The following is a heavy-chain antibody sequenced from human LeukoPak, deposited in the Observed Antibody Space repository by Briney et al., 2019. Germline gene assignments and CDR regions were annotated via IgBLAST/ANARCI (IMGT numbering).Heavy chain of an antibody. CDR2: IHYTGST. Sequence: KPSETLSLTCTVSGGSIRSYYWSWIRQPPGKGLEWIGYIHYTGSTNYNPSLKSRVTISVDTSKNQFSLQPSSVTATDTAVYFCARRSSSWYPDYWGQGTLVTVSS. D-gene: IGHD6-13*01. CDR1: GGSIRSYY. J-gene: IGHJ4*02. CDR3: ARRSSSWYPDY. V-gene: IGHV4-59*08.